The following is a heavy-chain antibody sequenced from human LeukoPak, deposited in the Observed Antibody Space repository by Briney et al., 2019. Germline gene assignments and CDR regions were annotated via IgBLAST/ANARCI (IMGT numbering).Heavy chain of an antibody. CDR2: IHTNTERP. CDR1: GYTFTSYA. Sequence: ASVKVSCKPSGYTFTSYALNWVRQAPGQGLEWMGWIHTNTERPTYAQGFTGRFVFSLDTSVSTAYLHISSLKAEDTAMYFCASAARSVRGLEAFDVWDQGTMVIVSS. D-gene: IGHD4-17*01. J-gene: IGHJ3*01. V-gene: IGHV7-4-1*02. CDR3: ASAARSVRGLEAFDV.